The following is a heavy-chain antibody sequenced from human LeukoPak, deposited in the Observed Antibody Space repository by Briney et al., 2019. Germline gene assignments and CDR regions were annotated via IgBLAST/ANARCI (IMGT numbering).Heavy chain of an antibody. V-gene: IGHV3-53*01. CDR1: GITISSNY. J-gene: IGHJ4*02. D-gene: IGHD1-26*01. CDR3: ASAYYSFDY. CDR2: MYTSGNT. Sequence: GGSLRLSCAASGITISSNYMTWVRQAPGKGLEWVSVMYTSGNTYYADSVKGRFTISRDKSKNTVYLQMDGLTAEDAAVYYCASAYYSFDYWGLGTLVTVSS.